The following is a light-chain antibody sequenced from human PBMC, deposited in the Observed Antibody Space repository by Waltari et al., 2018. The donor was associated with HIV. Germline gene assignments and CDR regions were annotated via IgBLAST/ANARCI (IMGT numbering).Light chain of an antibody. J-gene: IGKJ5*01. Sequence: TPSPSSLSSSLCDKLPITSRASQHINTLLNSYQMRPGKAPRLLIYGVSGLPAGVPSRFAGGGSGSDFTLTINNLQPEDFASYFCQQTYSVSITFGPGTRVEI. CDR3: QQTYSVSIT. CDR2: GVS. CDR1: QHINTL. V-gene: IGKV1-39*01.